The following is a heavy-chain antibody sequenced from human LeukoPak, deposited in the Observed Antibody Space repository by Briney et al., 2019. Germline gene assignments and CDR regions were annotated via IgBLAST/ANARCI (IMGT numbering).Heavy chain of an antibody. Sequence: SETLSLTCTVSGGSISSYYWSWIRQPPGKGLEWIGTIYYSGSTYYNPSLKSRVAISVDTPKNQFSLKLTSVTAADTAVYYCARAPDYGDSLGLDYWGQGTLVTVSS. CDR2: IYYSGST. D-gene: IGHD4-17*01. CDR3: ARAPDYGDSLGLDY. CDR1: GGSISSYY. J-gene: IGHJ4*02. V-gene: IGHV4-59*08.